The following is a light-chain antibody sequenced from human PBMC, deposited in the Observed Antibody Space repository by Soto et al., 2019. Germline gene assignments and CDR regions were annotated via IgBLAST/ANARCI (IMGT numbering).Light chain of an antibody. CDR3: QQYNSYSRT. CDR2: KAS. Sequence: DIQMTQSPSTLSASVGDRVTITCRASQSISSWLAWYQQKPGKAPKLLIYKASSLESGVPSRFSGSGSGTEFTLTISSLQPDDFATDYGQQYNSYSRTFGQGTKVEIK. CDR1: QSISSW. J-gene: IGKJ1*01. V-gene: IGKV1-5*03.